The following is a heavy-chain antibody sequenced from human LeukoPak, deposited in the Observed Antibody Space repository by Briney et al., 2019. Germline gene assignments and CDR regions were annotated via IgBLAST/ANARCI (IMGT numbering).Heavy chain of an antibody. Sequence: PSETLSLTCTVSGGSISSYYWSWIRQPPGKGLEWIGYIYYSGSTSYNPSLKSRVTISVDTSKNQFSLKLSSVTAADTAVYYCARDHYYDSSGYYALDYWGQGTLVTVSS. CDR2: IYYSGST. D-gene: IGHD3-22*01. CDR1: GGSISSYY. CDR3: ARDHYYDSSGYYALDY. V-gene: IGHV4-59*01. J-gene: IGHJ4*02.